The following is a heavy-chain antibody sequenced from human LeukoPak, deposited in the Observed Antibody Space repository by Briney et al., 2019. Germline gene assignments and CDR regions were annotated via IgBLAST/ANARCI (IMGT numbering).Heavy chain of an antibody. Sequence: GGSLRLSCAASGFTFSSYAMRWVRQAPGKGLEWVAVISYDGSNKYYADSVKGRFTTSRDNSKNTLYLQMNSLRAEDTAVYYCARDGEEGYCSSTSCYAEDFDYWGQGTLVTVFS. CDR3: ARDGEEGYCSSTSCYAEDFDY. CDR2: ISYDGSNK. D-gene: IGHD2-2*01. V-gene: IGHV3-30*04. J-gene: IGHJ4*02. CDR1: GFTFSSYA.